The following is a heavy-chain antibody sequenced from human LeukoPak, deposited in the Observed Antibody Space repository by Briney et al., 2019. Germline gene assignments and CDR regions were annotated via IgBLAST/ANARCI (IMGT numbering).Heavy chain of an antibody. CDR2: ISGSGGST. D-gene: IGHD3-16*02. Sequence: PGGSLRLSCAASGFTFSSYAMSWVRQAPGKGLEWVSAISGSGGSTYYADPVKGRFTISRDNSKNTLYLQMNSLRAEDTAVYYCAKIGDITFGGVIKNWGQGTLVTVSS. CDR3: AKIGDITFGGVIKN. V-gene: IGHV3-23*01. J-gene: IGHJ4*02. CDR1: GFTFSSYA.